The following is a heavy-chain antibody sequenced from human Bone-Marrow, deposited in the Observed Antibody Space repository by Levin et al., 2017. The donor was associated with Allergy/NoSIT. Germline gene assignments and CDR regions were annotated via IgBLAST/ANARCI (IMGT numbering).Heavy chain of an antibody. J-gene: IGHJ6*03. V-gene: IGHV1-69*06. D-gene: IGHD3-3*01. CDR3: ARAGSPRITIFGVVGYYMDV. CDR2: IIPIFGTA. Sequence: ASVKVSCKASGGTFSSYAISWVRQAPGQGLEWMGGIIPIFGTANYAQKFQGRVTITADKSTSTAYMELSSLRSEDTAVYYCARAGSPRITIFGVVGYYMDVWGKGTTVTVSS. CDR1: GGTFSSYA.